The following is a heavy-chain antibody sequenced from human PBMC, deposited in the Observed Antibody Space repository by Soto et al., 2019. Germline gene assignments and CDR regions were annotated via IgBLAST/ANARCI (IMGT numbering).Heavy chain of an antibody. CDR3: ARITGTDY. J-gene: IGHJ4*02. Sequence: QVQLVESGGGVVQPGRSLRLSCAASGFTFSSHAMHWVRQAPGKGLEWVAVISYDGSNKYYADSVKGRFTISRDNSKNTLYLQMNSLRAEDTAVYYCARITGTDYWGQGTLVTVSS. CDR2: ISYDGSNK. CDR1: GFTFSSHA. D-gene: IGHD1-20*01. V-gene: IGHV3-30-3*01.